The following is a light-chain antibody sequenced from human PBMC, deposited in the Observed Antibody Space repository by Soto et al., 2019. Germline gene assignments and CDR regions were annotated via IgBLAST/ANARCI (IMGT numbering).Light chain of an antibody. CDR3: SSYTTSSTPLYV. V-gene: IGLV2-14*01. J-gene: IGLJ1*01. CDR1: SRDVGAYTF. CDR2: EVR. Sequence: QSALTQPASVSGSPGQSITISCTGTSRDVGAYTFVSWYQQHPGKAPKLIIYEVRNRPSGLSNRFSGSKSGNTASLTISGLQSEDEADYYCSSYTTSSTPLYVFGTGTKLTVL.